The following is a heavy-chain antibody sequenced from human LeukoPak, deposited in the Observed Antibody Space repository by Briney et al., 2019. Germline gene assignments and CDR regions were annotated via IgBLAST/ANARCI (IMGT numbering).Heavy chain of an antibody. D-gene: IGHD3-3*01. CDR2: IKQDGSEK. CDR1: GFTFSSYW. Sequence: GGSLRLSCAASGFTFSSYWMSWVRQAPGKGLEWVANIKQDGSEKYYVDSVKGRFTISRDNAKNSLYLQMNSLRAEDTAVYYCARDSYDFWSGYSDYMDVWGKGTTVTVSS. V-gene: IGHV3-7*01. J-gene: IGHJ6*03. CDR3: ARDSYDFWSGYSDYMDV.